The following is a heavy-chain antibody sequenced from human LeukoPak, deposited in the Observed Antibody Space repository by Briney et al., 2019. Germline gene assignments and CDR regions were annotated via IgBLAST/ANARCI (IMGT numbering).Heavy chain of an antibody. Sequence: GGSLRLSCAASGFTVSSNYMSWVRQAPGTGLEWVSVIYSGGSTYYADSVKGRFTISRDNSKNTLYLQMNSLRAEDTAVYYCARVQMIVVVQAFDYWRPGTLVTVSS. V-gene: IGHV3-53*05. CDR3: ARVQMIVVVQAFDY. CDR1: GFTVSSNY. CDR2: IYSGGST. J-gene: IGHJ4*02. D-gene: IGHD3-22*01.